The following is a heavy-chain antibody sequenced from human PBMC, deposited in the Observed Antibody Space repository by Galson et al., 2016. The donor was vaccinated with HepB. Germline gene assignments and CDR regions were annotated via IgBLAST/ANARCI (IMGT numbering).Heavy chain of an antibody. CDR1: GFFFRDAW. J-gene: IGHJ4*02. Sequence: SLRLSCAASGFFFRDAWMSWVRQAPGKGLEWVGRVRIAGGSTEYAAPVRGRFTMSRDVSENKMYLQMSNLKTEDAAVYYCAADLPISVPYGLDYWGQGALVTVSS. CDR3: AADLPISVPYGLDY. CDR2: VRIAGGST. D-gene: IGHD6-19*01. V-gene: IGHV3-15*01.